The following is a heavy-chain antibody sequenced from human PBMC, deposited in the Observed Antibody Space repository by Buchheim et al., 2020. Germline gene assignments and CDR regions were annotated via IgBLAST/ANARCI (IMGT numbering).Heavy chain of an antibody. Sequence: EVQLVESGGGLVQPGGSLRLSCAASGFTFSSYWMSWVRQAPGKGLEWVANIKQDGSEKYYVDSVKGRFTISRDNAKNSLYLQMNSLRAEDTAVYYCARNYYGSGSYYSAWGYYYGMDVWGQGTT. CDR1: GFTFSSYW. CDR2: IKQDGSEK. D-gene: IGHD3-10*01. J-gene: IGHJ6*02. CDR3: ARNYYGSGSYYSAWGYYYGMDV. V-gene: IGHV3-7*01.